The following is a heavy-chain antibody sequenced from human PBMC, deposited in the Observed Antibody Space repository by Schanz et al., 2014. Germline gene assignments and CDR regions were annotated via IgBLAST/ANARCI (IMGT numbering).Heavy chain of an antibody. CDR2: INSVGSNT. CDR3: ARDASSSDYHLAH. V-gene: IGHV3-74*01. Sequence: EMQLLESGGGLVQPGGSLRLSCAASGFTFSSHWMHWVRQDPGKGLVWVARINSVGSNTDYADSVTGRFTISRDNAKNSLYLEMNSLRVEDTAFYYCARDASSSDYHLAHWGQGTLVTVSS. J-gene: IGHJ4*02. CDR1: GFTFSSHW. D-gene: IGHD3-22*01.